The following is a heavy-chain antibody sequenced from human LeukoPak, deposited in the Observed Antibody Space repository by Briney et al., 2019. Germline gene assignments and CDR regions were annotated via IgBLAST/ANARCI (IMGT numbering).Heavy chain of an antibody. D-gene: IGHD6-13*01. CDR3: AKWESSSSWTKYDY. CDR1: GFTFSSYA. CDR2: ISGSGGST. Sequence: TGGSLRPSCAASGFTFSSYAMSWVRQAPGKGLEWVSAISGSGGSTYYADSVKGRFTISRDNSKNTLYLQMNSLRAEDTAVYYCAKWESSSSWTKYDYWGQGTLVTVSS. V-gene: IGHV3-23*01. J-gene: IGHJ4*02.